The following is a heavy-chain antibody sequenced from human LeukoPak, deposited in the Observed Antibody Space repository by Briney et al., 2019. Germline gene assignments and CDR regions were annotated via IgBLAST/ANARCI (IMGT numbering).Heavy chain of an antibody. V-gene: IGHV4-38-2*01. CDR3: ARHRDYSSSDY. CDR1: GYSISSGYY. Sequence: PSETLSLTCAVSGYSISSGYYWGWIRQPPGKGLEWIGSIYHSGSTYYNPSLKSRVTISVDTSKNQFSLKLSSVTAADTAVYYCARHRDYSSSDYRGQGTLVTVSS. J-gene: IGHJ4*02. D-gene: IGHD6-6*01. CDR2: IYHSGST.